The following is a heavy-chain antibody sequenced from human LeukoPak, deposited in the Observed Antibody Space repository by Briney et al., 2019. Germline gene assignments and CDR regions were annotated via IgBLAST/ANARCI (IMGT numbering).Heavy chain of an antibody. J-gene: IGHJ4*02. D-gene: IGHD6-13*01. CDR1: GGSISSSNW. CDR2: IYHSGST. CDR3: ARLRIAAAGTGEYYFDY. V-gene: IGHV4-4*02. Sequence: KPSGTLSLTCAVSGGSISSSNWWSWVRQPPGKGLEWIGEIYHSGSTNYNPSLKSRVTISVDKSKNQFSLKLSSVTAADTAVYYCARLRIAAAGTGEYYFDYWGQGTLVTVSS.